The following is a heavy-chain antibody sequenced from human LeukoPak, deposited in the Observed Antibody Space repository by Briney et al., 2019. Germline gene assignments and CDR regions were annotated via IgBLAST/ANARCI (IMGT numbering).Heavy chain of an antibody. CDR2: ITGSGGFT. CDR1: GFPFSTYA. D-gene: IGHD4-17*01. V-gene: IGHV3-23*01. CDR3: AKTWRAYGDYHAFDI. J-gene: IGHJ3*02. Sequence: GGSLRLSCAASGFPFSTYAMNWVRQAPGKGLEWVSVITGSGGFTQYADSVKGRFTISRDTSKNTLYLQMSSLRAEDTAVYYCAKTWRAYGDYHAFDIWGQGTMVTVSS.